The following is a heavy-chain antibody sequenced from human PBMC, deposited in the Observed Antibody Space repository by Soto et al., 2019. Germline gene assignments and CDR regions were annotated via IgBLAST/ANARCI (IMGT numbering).Heavy chain of an antibody. Sequence: SETLSLTCTVSGGSVSSGDHYLSWIRQPPGKRLEWIGFIFHSGSTNYNPSLKSRVSISIDTSKNQFSLKVNSVTAADTAIYYCARVVTNYSNMDVWGQGTTVTVSS. D-gene: IGHD5-18*01. J-gene: IGHJ6*02. CDR3: ARVVTNYSNMDV. CDR1: GGSVSSGDHY. CDR2: IFHSGST. V-gene: IGHV4-61*08.